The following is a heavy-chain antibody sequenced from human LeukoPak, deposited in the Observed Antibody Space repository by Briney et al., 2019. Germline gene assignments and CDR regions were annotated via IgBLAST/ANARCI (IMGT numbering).Heavy chain of an antibody. CDR2: ISSSSTYT. V-gene: IGHV3-11*06. D-gene: IGHD1-26*01. CDR1: GFTFSDYY. J-gene: IGHJ4*02. CDR3: ARGKMGATSFFDY. Sequence: GGSLRLSCAASGFTFSDYYMSWIRQAPGKGLEWVSYISSSSTYTNYADSVKGRFTISRDNAKNSLYLQMNSLRAEDTAVYSCARGKMGATSFFDYWGQGILVTVPS.